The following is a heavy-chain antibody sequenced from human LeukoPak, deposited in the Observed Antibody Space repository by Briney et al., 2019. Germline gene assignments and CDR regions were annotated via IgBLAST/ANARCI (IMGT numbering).Heavy chain of an antibody. J-gene: IGHJ4*01. D-gene: IGHD2-15*01. CDR3: ATDRGVAPFDY. CDR1: GFIFSSYA. CDR2: IWSDGSNK. Sequence: WGSLTLSCAASGFIFSSYAMSWVRQAPGKGLEWVAVIWSDGSNKYYADSVEGRFTISRDNSKYTLYLQMNSLRAEDTAVYYCATDRGVAPFDYWGEGRPATVPS. V-gene: IGHV3-33*08.